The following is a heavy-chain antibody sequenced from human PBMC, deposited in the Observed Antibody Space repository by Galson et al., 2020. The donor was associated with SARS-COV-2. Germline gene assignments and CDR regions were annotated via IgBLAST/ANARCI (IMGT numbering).Heavy chain of an antibody. Sequence: SVKVSCKASGGTFSSYAISWVRQAPGQGLEWMGGIIPILGIANYAQKFQGRVTITADKSTSTAYMELSSLRSEDTAVYYCAREGRESLWSGYYAAFDIWGQGTMVTVSS. V-gene: IGHV1-69*10. J-gene: IGHJ3*02. CDR2: IIPILGIA. D-gene: IGHD3-3*01. CDR3: AREGRESLWSGYYAAFDI. CDR1: GGTFSSYA.